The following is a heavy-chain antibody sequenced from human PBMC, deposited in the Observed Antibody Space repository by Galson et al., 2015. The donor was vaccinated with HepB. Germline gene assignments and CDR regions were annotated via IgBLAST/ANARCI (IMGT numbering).Heavy chain of an antibody. D-gene: IGHD6-6*01. Sequence: SLRLSCAASGFTFSSYAMTWVRQAPGKGLEWVSTISGSRDSTYYADSVKGRFTISRDNSKNTLYLQMNSLRPEDTAVYYCAKTSGGAARPYDYWGQGTLVTVSS. CDR1: GFTFSSYA. CDR3: AKTSGGAARPYDY. J-gene: IGHJ4*02. V-gene: IGHV3-23*01. CDR2: ISGSRDST.